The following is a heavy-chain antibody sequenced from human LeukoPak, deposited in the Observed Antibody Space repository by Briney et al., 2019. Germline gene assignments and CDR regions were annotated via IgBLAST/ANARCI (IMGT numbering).Heavy chain of an antibody. CDR3: AKGLDTATVILTGVDY. J-gene: IGHJ4*02. Sequence: GASVKVSCKAFGYTFTSYYMHWVRQAPGQGLEWMGIINPSGGSTSFAQKFQGRVTMTRDTFASTVYMDLNSLTSEDTAVYYCAKGLDTATVILTGVDYWGQGTLVTVSS. CDR1: GYTFTSYY. V-gene: IGHV1-46*01. CDR2: INPSGGST. D-gene: IGHD5-18*01.